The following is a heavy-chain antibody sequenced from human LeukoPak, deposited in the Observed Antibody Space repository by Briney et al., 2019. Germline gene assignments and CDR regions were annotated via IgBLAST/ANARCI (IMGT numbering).Heavy chain of an antibody. J-gene: IGHJ4*02. CDR2: ISGSGGGT. CDR3: ARDRSDSEHWFAGSH. Sequence: GGSLRLSCAASGFTFSSYAMSWVRQAPRKGLEWVSGISGSGGGTYYADSVKGRFIISRDNSKNTLYLQMDSLRAEDTAIYYCARDRSDSEHWFAGSHWGQGTLVTVSS. CDR1: GFTFSSYA. V-gene: IGHV3-23*01. D-gene: IGHD3-10*01.